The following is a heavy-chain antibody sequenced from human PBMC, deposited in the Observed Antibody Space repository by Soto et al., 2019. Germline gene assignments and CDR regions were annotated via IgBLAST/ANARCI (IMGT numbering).Heavy chain of an antibody. D-gene: IGHD5-12*01. CDR2: IMPIFRTP. J-gene: IGHJ6*02. Sequence: QVQLEQSGAEVKKPGSSVKVSCKASGGTFSNSAISWVRQAPGQGLEWMGGIMPIFRTPDYAQKFQGRVTITADESTSTAYLELSGLRSEDTAVYHCARDKDRLQLGGNYYYIMDVWGQGTTVTVSS. CDR1: GGTFSNSA. CDR3: ARDKDRLQLGGNYYYIMDV. V-gene: IGHV1-69*12.